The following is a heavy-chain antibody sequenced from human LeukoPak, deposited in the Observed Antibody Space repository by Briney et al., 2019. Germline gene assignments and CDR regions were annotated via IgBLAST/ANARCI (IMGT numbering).Heavy chain of an antibody. CDR1: GYTLTELS. V-gene: IGHV1-24*01. Sequence: ASVKVSCKVSGYTLTELSMHWVRQAPGKGLEWMGGFDPEDGETIYAQKFQGRVTMTEDTSTDTAYMELSSLRSEDTAVYYCARGFSTRGAFDIWGQGTMVTVSS. CDR2: FDPEDGET. CDR3: ARGFSTRGAFDI. D-gene: IGHD6-13*01. J-gene: IGHJ3*02.